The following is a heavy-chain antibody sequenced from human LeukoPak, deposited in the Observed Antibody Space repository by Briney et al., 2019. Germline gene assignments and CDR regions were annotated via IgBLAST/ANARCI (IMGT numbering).Heavy chain of an antibody. J-gene: IGHJ4*02. D-gene: IGHD2-15*01. Sequence: GSSVKVSCKASGGTFTNYDINWVRQATGQGLEWVGWMNPNSGNTGYAQKFQGRVTMTRDTSISTAYMELNSLRSEDTAVYYCARELVVAAQGALGYWGQGTLVTVSS. CDR3: ARELVVAAQGALGY. V-gene: IGHV1-8*01. CDR1: GGTFTNYD. CDR2: MNPNSGNT.